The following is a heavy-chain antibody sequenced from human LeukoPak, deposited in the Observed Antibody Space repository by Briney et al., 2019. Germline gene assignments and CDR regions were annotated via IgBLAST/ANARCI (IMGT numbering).Heavy chain of an antibody. CDR3: AREMTTELLGCFDP. D-gene: IGHD4-17*01. V-gene: IGHV1-2*02. CDR2: INPHSGGT. J-gene: IGHJ5*02. Sequence: ASVKVSCKASGYTFTDYSMHWVRQAPGQGLEWMGWINPHSGGTNFAQNFQDRVTMTRDTSISTAYMELSRLRSDDTAVYYCAREMTTELLGCFDPWGQGTLVTVSS. CDR1: GYTFTDYS.